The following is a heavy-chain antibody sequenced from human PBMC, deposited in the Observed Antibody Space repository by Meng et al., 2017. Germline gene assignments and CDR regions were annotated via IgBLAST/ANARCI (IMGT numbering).Heavy chain of an antibody. J-gene: IGHJ3*02. V-gene: IGHV4-59*01. CDR3: ARDKGGYSYGPDAFDI. D-gene: IGHD5-18*01. Sequence: SETLSLTCTVSGGSISSYYWSWIRQPPGKGLEWIGYIYYSGSTNYNPSLKSRVTISVDTSKNQFSLKLSSVTAADTAVYYCARDKGGYSYGPDAFDIWSQGTMVTVSS. CDR2: IYYSGST. CDR1: GGSISSYY.